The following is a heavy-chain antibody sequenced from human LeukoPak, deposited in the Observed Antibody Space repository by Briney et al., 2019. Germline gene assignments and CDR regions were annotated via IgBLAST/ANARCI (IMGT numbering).Heavy chain of an antibody. D-gene: IGHD3-22*01. J-gene: IGHJ4*02. CDR2: INWNGGST. CDR1: GFTFDDYG. CDR3: ARLGSYYDSSGYYFSRTFDY. Sequence: GGSLRLSCAASGFTFDDYGMSWVRQAPGKGLEWVSGINWNGGSTGYADSVKGRFTISRDNAKNSLYLQMNSLRAEDTAVYYCARLGSYYDSSGYYFSRTFDYWGQGTLVTVSS. V-gene: IGHV3-20*04.